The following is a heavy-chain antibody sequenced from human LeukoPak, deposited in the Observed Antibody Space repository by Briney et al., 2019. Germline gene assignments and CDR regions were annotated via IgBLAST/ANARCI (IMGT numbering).Heavy chain of an antibody. CDR2: IIPILGIA. CDR3: ARSSGYSQCYFDY. CDR1: GGTFSSYA. Sequence: SVKVSCKASGGTFSSYAISWVRQAPGQGLEWMGRIIPILGIANYAQKFQGRVTITADKSTSTAYMELSSLRSEDTAVYYCARSSGYSQCYFDYWGQGTLVTVSS. V-gene: IGHV1-69*04. D-gene: IGHD3-22*01. J-gene: IGHJ4*02.